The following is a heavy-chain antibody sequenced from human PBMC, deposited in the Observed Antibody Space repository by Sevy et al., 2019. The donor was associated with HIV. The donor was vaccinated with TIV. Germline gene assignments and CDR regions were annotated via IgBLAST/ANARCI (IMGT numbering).Heavy chain of an antibody. Sequence: GGSLRLSCAASGFTFSSYWMHWVRQAPGKGLVWVSRINSDGSSTRYADSVKGRFTISRDNAKNTLYLQMNSLRAEDTAVYYCASDAGYGDYVWDYWGEGTLVTVSS. D-gene: IGHD4-17*01. CDR1: GFTFSSYW. CDR3: ASDAGYGDYVWDY. CDR2: INSDGSST. J-gene: IGHJ4*02. V-gene: IGHV3-74*01.